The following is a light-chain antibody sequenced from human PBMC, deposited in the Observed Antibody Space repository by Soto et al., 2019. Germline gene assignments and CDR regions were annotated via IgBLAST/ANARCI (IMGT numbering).Light chain of an antibody. CDR2: GAS. Sequence: EIVLTQSPGTLSLSPGESATLSCRASQSVSSSYLAWYQQTPGQAPRLLIFGASSRATGIPDRFSGSGSGTHFTLTMSSLEPEDFAVYYCQYYGTSSYTFGQVTTLEIK. CDR3: QYYGTSSYT. J-gene: IGKJ2*01. V-gene: IGKV3-20*01. CDR1: QSVSSSY.